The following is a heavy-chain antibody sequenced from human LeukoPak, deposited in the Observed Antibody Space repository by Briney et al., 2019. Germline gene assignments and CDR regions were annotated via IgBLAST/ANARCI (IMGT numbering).Heavy chain of an antibody. CDR2: ISGSGGST. D-gene: IGHD3-10*01. CDR3: AKEGGAMVRGVIIVDWFDP. J-gene: IGHJ5*02. V-gene: IGHV3-23*01. CDR1: GFTFSSYG. Sequence: GGTLRLSCAASGFTFSSYGMSWVRQAPGKGLEWVSAISGSGGSTYYADSVKGRLTISRDNSKNTLYLQMNSLRAEDTAVYYCAKEGGAMVRGVIIVDWFDPWGQGTLVTVSS.